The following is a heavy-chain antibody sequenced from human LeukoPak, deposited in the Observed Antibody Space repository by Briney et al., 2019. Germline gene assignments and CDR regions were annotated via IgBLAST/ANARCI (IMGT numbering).Heavy chain of an antibody. CDR2: ISGSGGST. D-gene: IGHD3-10*01. CDR3: AKHFYSGLDVLGRLWFGESGYYYYGFDF. V-gene: IGHV3-23*01. J-gene: IGHJ6*02. Sequence: GGSLRLSCAASGFTFSSYAMSWVRQAPGKGLEWVSAISGSGGSTYYADSVKGRFTISRDNAKNTLYPQMNSLRAEDRAVYYCAKHFYSGLDVLGRLWFGESGYYYYGFDFWGQGTTVSVSS. CDR1: GFTFSSYA.